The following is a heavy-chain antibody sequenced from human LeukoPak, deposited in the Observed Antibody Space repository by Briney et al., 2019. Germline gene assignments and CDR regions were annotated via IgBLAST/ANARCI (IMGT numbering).Heavy chain of an antibody. CDR3: ARAWDSGTVAVAGYFDY. V-gene: IGHV3-7*01. CDR2: IKQDGSEK. D-gene: IGHD6-19*01. J-gene: IGHJ4*02. Sequence: GGSLRLSCASSGFTFSSFWMSWVRQAPGTGLEWVANIKQDGSEKYYMDSVKGRFTISRDNAKNSLYLQMNSLRAEDTAVYYCARAWDSGTVAVAGYFDYWGQGTLVTVSS. CDR1: GFTFSSFW.